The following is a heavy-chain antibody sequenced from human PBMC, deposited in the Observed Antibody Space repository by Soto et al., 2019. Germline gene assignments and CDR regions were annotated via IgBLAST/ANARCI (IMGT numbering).Heavy chain of an antibody. V-gene: IGHV1-69*05. J-gene: IGHJ4*02. Sequence: QVQLVQSGAEVKKPGSSVKVSCKASGGTFSSYAISWVRQAPGQGLEWMGGIIPIFGTANYAQKFQGRVTLTSGESTSTAYTELSSLRSEDTAGYYCAGGYGCYSNAYWGQGTLVTVSS. D-gene: IGHD3-22*01. CDR1: GGTFSSYA. CDR3: AGGYGCYSNAY. CDR2: IIPIFGTA.